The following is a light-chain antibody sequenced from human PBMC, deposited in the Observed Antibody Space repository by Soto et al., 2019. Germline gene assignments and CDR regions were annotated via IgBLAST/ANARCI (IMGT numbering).Light chain of an antibody. CDR1: QSISSY. Sequence: DIQMTQSPSSLSASVGDRVTITCRASQSISSYLNWYQQKPGKAPKLLIYAASSLQSGVPSRFXGRGAGTDFTLTISSLQPEDFATYYCQQSYSTLALTFGGGTKVEIK. V-gene: IGKV1-39*01. J-gene: IGKJ4*01. CDR2: AAS. CDR3: QQSYSTLALT.